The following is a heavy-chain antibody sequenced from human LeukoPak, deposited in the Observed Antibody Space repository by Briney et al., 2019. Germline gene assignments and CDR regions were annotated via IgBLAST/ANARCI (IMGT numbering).Heavy chain of an antibody. CDR3: AGTRGIVYDAFDI. Sequence: SETLSLTCAVYGGSFSGYYWRWIRQPPGKGLEWMGEINHSGSTNYNPSLKSRVTISVDTSKNQFSLKLSSVTAAETAVYYCAGTRGIVYDAFDIWGQGTMVTVSS. CDR2: INHSGST. D-gene: IGHD2-15*01. CDR1: GGSFSGYY. V-gene: IGHV4-34*01. J-gene: IGHJ3*02.